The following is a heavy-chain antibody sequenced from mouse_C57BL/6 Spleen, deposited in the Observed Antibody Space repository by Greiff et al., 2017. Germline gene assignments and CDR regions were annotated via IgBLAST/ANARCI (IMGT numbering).Heavy chain of an antibody. J-gene: IGHJ1*03. CDR2: ISSGSSTI. Sequence: VQLKESGGGLVKPGGSLKLSCAASGFTFSDYGMHWVRQAPEKGLEWVAYISSGSSTIYYADTVKGRFTISRDNAKNTLFLQMTSLRSEDTAMYYCARRYFDDWGKGTTVTVSS. CDR1: GFTFSDYG. CDR3: ARRYFDD. V-gene: IGHV5-17*01.